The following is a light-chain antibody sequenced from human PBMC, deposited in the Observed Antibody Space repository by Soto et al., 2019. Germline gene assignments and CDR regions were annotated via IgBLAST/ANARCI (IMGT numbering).Light chain of an antibody. CDR2: KAS. CDR3: RHYNTYSPPYT. CDR1: QSISYW. Sequence: DVQMTQFPSTLSASVGDRVTITCRASQSISYWLAWYQQKPGKAPNLLIYKASSLESGVPSWFSGSGSGTEFTLTITNLQPDDFATYYCRHYNTYSPPYTFGQGTKLEIK. J-gene: IGKJ2*01. V-gene: IGKV1-5*03.